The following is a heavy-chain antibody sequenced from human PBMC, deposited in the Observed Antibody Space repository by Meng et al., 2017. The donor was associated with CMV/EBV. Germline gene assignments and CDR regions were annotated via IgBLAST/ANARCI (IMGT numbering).Heavy chain of an antibody. CDR2: IYYSGST. J-gene: IGHJ4*02. V-gene: IGHV4-39*07. CDR1: GGSISSSSYY. Sequence: PQRQESGPGLVNPSETLSLTCTVSGGSISSSSYYWGWIRQPPGKGLEWIGSIYYSGSTYYNPSLKSRVTISVDTSKNQFSLKLSSVTAADTAVYYCARGGIAAAGLHWGQGTLVTVSS. D-gene: IGHD6-13*01. CDR3: ARGGIAAAGLH.